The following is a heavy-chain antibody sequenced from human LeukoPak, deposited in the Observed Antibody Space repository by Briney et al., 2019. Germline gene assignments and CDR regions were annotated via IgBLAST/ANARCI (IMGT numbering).Heavy chain of an antibody. Sequence: ASVTVSCKASVYTFTSYYMHWVRQPPGQGLEWMGIINPSGGSTSYAQKSQGRVTMTRDTSTSTVYMELSSLRSEDTAVYYCARDLTVTTTYLDYWGQGTLVTVSS. J-gene: IGHJ4*02. V-gene: IGHV1-46*01. CDR3: ARDLTVTTTYLDY. CDR1: VYTFTSYY. D-gene: IGHD4-17*01. CDR2: INPSGGST.